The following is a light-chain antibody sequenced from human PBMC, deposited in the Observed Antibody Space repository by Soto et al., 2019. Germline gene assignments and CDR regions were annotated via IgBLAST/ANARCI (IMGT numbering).Light chain of an antibody. CDR3: QQYGNSPRT. CDR2: GAS. J-gene: IGKJ5*01. CDR1: QSVRSTY. Sequence: EIVLTQSPGTLSLSPGERATLSCRASQSVRSTYLAWYQQKPGQAPRLLIYGASSRTTGLPDRFSGSGSGTDFTLTISRLEPEDFAVYFCQQYGNSPRTFGQGTRLEIK. V-gene: IGKV3-20*01.